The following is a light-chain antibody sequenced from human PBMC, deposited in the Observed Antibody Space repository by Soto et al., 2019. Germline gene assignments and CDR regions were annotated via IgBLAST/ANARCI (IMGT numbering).Light chain of an antibody. CDR3: QQYNSYSS. Sequence: DIQMTQSPSTLSASVGDRVTITCRASQSIGTWLAWYQQKPGKAPKLVIYRASSLESGVPPRFSGNGSGTEFTLTISSLQPDDFATYFYQQYNSYSSVGQGTKVEIK. J-gene: IGKJ1*01. V-gene: IGKV1-5*03. CDR1: QSIGTW. CDR2: RAS.